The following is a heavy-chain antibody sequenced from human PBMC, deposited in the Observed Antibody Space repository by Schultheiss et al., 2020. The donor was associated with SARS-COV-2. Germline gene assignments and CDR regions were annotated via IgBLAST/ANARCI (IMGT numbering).Heavy chain of an antibody. Sequence: SETLSLTCTVSGGSISSYYWSWIRQPPGKGLEWIGYIYYSGSTNYNPSLKSRVTISVDTSKNQFSLKLSSVTAADTAVYYCARDRNIVVVPAAIARYYYYGMDVWGQGTTVTVSS. V-gene: IGHV4-59*01. J-gene: IGHJ6*02. D-gene: IGHD2-2*01. CDR2: IYYSGST. CDR1: GGSISSYY. CDR3: ARDRNIVVVPAAIARYYYYGMDV.